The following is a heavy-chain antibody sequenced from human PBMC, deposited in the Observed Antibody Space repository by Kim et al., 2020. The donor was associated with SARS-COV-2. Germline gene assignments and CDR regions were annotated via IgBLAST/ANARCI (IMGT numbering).Heavy chain of an antibody. J-gene: IGHJ1*01. CDR2: INHSGST. CDR3: ARARAFGGVIGY. CDR1: GGSFSDYY. V-gene: IGHV4-34*01. D-gene: IGHD3-16*02. Sequence: SETLSLTCAVYGGSFSDYYWTWIRQPPGRGLEWIGEINHSGSTNCYPSLKSRVTISLDTSKNQFSLKLSSVTAADTAVYYCARARAFGGVIGYWGQGTM.